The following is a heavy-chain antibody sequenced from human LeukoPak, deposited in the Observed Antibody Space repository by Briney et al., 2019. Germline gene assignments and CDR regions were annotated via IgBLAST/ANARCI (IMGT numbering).Heavy chain of an antibody. V-gene: IGHV4-34*01. Sequence: ETLSLTCAVYGGSFSGYYWSWIRQPPGKGLEWIGEINHSGSTNYNPSLKSRVTISVDTSKNQFSLKLSSVIAADTAVYYCARARSYYDFWSGYYDYGYWGQGTLVTVSS. J-gene: IGHJ4*02. CDR1: GGSFSGYY. CDR3: ARARSYYDFWSGYYDYGY. D-gene: IGHD3-3*01. CDR2: INHSGST.